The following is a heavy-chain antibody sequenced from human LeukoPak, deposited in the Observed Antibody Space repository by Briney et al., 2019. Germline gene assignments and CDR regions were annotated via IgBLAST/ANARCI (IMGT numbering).Heavy chain of an antibody. CDR3: AREAGGAAEKPVDH. CDR1: GFTFSSYG. J-gene: IGHJ4*02. D-gene: IGHD6-13*01. Sequence: PGGSLRLSCAASGFTFSSYGMHWVRQAPGKGLEWVAVISYDGSNKYYADSVKGRFTISRDNSKNTLYLQMNSLRAEDTAVYYCAREAGGAAEKPVDHWGQGTLVTVSS. CDR2: ISYDGSNK. V-gene: IGHV3-30*03.